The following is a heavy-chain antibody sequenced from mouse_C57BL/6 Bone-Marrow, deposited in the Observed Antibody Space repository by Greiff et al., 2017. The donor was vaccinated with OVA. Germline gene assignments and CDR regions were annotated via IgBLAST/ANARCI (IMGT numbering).Heavy chain of an antibody. CDR1: GYTFTSYW. V-gene: IGHV1-72*01. CDR2: IDPNSGGT. J-gene: IGHJ1*03. D-gene: IGHD2-2*01. CDR3: ARSWGGDDGEDWYFDV. Sequence: QVQLQQPGAELVKPGASVKLSCKASGYTFTSYWMHWVKQRPGRGLEWIGRIDPNSGGTKYNEKFKSKATLTVDKPSSTAYMQLSSLTSEDTAVYYWARSWGGDDGEDWYFDVWGTGATVTVSS.